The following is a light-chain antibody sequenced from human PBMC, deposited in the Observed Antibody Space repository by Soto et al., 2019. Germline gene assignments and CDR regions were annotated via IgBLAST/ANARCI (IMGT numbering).Light chain of an antibody. CDR1: SSDVGSYNL. Sequence: QSVLTQPASVYGSPGQSITISCTGTSSDVGSYNLVSWYQQHPGKAPKLMIYEVSKRPSGVSNRFSGSKSGNTASLTISGLQAEDEADYYCCSYAGSSTLNVFGTGTKVTVL. J-gene: IGLJ1*01. CDR2: EVS. V-gene: IGLV2-23*02. CDR3: CSYAGSSTLNV.